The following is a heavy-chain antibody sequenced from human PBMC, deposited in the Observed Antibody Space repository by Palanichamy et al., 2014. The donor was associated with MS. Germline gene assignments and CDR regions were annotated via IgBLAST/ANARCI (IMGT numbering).Heavy chain of an antibody. J-gene: IGHJ6*03. CDR1: GFTFSNYA. CDR3: ARDLGGDYDYYMDV. CDR2: ISYDGNNK. D-gene: IGHD4-17*01. V-gene: IGHV3-30-3*01. Sequence: QVQLVESGGGVVQPGRSLRLSCAASGFTFSNYAMHWVRQAPGKGLEWVALISYDGNNKYYADSVKGRFTISRDNSKNTLYLQMNSLRAEDTAVYYCARDLGGDYDYYMDVWGKGTTVTVSS.